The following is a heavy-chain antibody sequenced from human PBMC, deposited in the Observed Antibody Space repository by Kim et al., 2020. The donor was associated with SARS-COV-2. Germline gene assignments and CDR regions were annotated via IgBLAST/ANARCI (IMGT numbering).Heavy chain of an antibody. V-gene: IGHV4-31*02. J-gene: IGHJ6*02. CDR3: ASSSFYYYGMDV. Sequence: YYNPSLKSRVTISVDTSKNQFSLKLSSVTAADTAVYYCASSSFYYYGMDVWGQGTTVTVSS.